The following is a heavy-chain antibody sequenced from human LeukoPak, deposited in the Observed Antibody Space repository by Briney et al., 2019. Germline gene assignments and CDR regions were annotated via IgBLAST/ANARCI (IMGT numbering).Heavy chain of an antibody. V-gene: IGHV4-39*01. CDR2: IYYSGST. CDR1: GGSISSSSYY. CDR3: ARRGGTFGYCRSTNCFNCFDP. D-gene: IGHD2-2*03. Sequence: SETLSLTCTVAGGSISSSSYYWGWIRQPPGKGLEWIGSIYYSGSTYYNPSLKSRVTISVDTSKNQFSLKLSSVTAADTAVYYCARRGGTFGYCRSTNCFNCFDPRGQGTLVTVSS. J-gene: IGHJ5*02.